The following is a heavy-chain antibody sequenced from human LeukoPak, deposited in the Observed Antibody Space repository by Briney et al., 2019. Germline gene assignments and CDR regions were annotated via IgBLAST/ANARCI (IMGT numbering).Heavy chain of an antibody. CDR1: GXSISSYY. V-gene: IGHV4-59*01. CDR2: IYYSGST. Sequence: PSETLSLTCTVSGXSISSYYRSWIRQPPGKRLELIGHIYYSGSTNYNPSLKSRVTISVDTSKNQFSLKLSSVTAADTAVYYCASRSSIWSGYQDTLYYFDSWGQGTLVTVSS. D-gene: IGHD3-3*01. CDR3: ASRSSIWSGYQDTLYYFDS. J-gene: IGHJ4*02.